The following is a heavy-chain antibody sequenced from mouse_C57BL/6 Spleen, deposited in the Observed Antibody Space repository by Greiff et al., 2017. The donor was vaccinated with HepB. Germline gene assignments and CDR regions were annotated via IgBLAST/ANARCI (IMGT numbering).Heavy chain of an antibody. CDR2: INPNNGGT. D-gene: IGHD2-4*01. CDR3: ARGVYYEYVCDY. V-gene: IGHV1-26*01. J-gene: IGHJ2*01. Sequence: EVQLQQSGPELVKPGASVKISCKASGYTFTDYYMNWVKQSHGKSLEWIGDINPNNGGTSYNQKFKGKATLTVDKSSSTAYMELRSLTSEDSAVYYCARGVYYEYVCDYWGQGTTLTVSS. CDR1: GYTFTDYY.